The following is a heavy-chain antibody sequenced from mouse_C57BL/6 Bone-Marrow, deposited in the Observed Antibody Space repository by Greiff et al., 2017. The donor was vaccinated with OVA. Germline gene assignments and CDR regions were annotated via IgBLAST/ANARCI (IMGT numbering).Heavy chain of an antibody. V-gene: IGHV1-64*01. Sequence: QVQLKQSGAELVKPGASVKLSCKASGYTFTSYWMHWVKQRPGQGLEWIGMIHPNSGSTNYNEKFKSKATLTVDKSSSTAYMQLSSLTSEDSAVYYCAREVNPTNGIDYWGKGTTLTVSS. CDR2: IHPNSGST. CDR3: AREVNPTNGIDY. D-gene: IGHD2-10*01. CDR1: GYTFTSYW. J-gene: IGHJ2*01.